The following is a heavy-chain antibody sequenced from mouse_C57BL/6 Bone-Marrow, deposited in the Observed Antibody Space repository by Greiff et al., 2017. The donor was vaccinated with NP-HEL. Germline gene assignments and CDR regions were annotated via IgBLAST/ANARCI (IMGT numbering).Heavy chain of an antibody. D-gene: IGHD1-1*01. J-gene: IGHJ4*01. CDR2: IDPNSGGT. CDR3: ARGYPVAATGAMDY. CDR1: GYTFTSYW. V-gene: IGHV1-72*01. Sequence: QVQLQQPGAELVKPGASVKLSCKACGYTFTSYWMHWVKQRPGRGLEWIGRIDPNSGGTKYNEKFKSKATLTVDKPSSTAYMQLSSLTSEDSAVYYCARGYPVAATGAMDYWGQGTSVTVSS.